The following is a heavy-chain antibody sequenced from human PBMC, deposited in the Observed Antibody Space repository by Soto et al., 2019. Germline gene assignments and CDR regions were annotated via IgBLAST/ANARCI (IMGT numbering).Heavy chain of an antibody. CDR3: SSDLRGPSAY. J-gene: IGHJ4*02. D-gene: IGHD6-19*01. CDR1: GDSITSGPYY. CDR2: IYYTGRT. Sequence: SGNPELRCTVSGDSITSGPYYWSGIRQPPGKGLEFIGNIYYTGRTNYHPSLKSRLDISVDTSKNQFSLRMSSVTAADTAVYWCSSDLRGPSAYCGQGTPGTGSP. V-gene: IGHV4-61*01.